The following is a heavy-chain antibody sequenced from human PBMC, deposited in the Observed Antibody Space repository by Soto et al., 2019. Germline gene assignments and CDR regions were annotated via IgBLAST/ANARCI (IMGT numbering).Heavy chain of an antibody. D-gene: IGHD1-7*01. CDR2: LIPIFGTA. CDR3: ARVGYNWHYSFDY. V-gene: IGHV1-69*05. J-gene: IGHJ4*02. CDR1: GGTFSSYA. Sequence: QVQLVQSGAEVKKPGSSVKVSCKASGGTFSSYAISWVRQAPGQGLEWMGGLIPIFGTANYAQKLQGRVTXTXDXXTSTAYMELSSLRSEDTAVYSCARVGYNWHYSFDYWGQGTLVTVSS.